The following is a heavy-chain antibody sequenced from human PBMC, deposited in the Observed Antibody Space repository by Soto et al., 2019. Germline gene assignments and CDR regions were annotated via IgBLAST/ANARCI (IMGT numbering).Heavy chain of an antibody. CDR3: ARYKSSWEHYFDY. CDR1: GGSIRSSNR. Sequence: QVQLQESGPGLVKPSGTLSLTFAGSGGSIRSSNRWSWVRQPPGKGLEWIGEIYHSGSTNYTPSLKSRVTISVDKSKNQFSLKLSSVTAADTAVYYCARYKSSWEHYFDYWGQGTLVTVSS. D-gene: IGHD6-13*01. CDR2: IYHSGST. V-gene: IGHV4-4*02. J-gene: IGHJ4*02.